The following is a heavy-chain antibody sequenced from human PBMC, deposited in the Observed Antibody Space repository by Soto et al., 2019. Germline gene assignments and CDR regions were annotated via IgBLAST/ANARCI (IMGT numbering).Heavy chain of an antibody. CDR1: GYTFISHG. J-gene: IGHJ6*02. Sequence: QVQLVQSGVEVKKPGASVKVSCKASGYTFISHGISWVRQAPGQGLEWMGWISGKNGNTNYAQKLQGRVTLTTDTSPSKAYMELRSLRSDAKAVYYCARVSSSIVVVPDYGMDVWGQGTTVNVSS. CDR2: ISGKNGNT. CDR3: ARVSSSIVVVPDYGMDV. V-gene: IGHV1-18*04. D-gene: IGHD2-15*01.